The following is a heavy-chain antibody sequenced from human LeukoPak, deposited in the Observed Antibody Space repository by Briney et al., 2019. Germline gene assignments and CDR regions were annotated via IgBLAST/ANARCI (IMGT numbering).Heavy chain of an antibody. V-gene: IGHV4-39*07. D-gene: IGHD6-6*01. CDR2: IYNSGST. CDR3: VRSSSSIDY. CDR1: GGSISSSSYY. Sequence: SETLSLTCTVSGGSISSSSYYWGWIRQPPGKGLEWIGSIYNSGSTYYNPSLKSRVTVSVDTSKNQFSLKLSSVTAADTAVYYCVRSSSSIDYWGQGTLVTVSS. J-gene: IGHJ4*02.